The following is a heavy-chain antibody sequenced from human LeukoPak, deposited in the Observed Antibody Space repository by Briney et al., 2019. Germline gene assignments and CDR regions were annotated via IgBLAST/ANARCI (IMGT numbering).Heavy chain of an antibody. Sequence: PGGSLRLSCTASGFTFSTYWMHWVRQAPGKGLVWVSLINSDGSYTDFADSVKGRFTISRDNAQSTLYLQMNSLRVEGTAVYYCATELRESGASSRNAFDIWGQGTVVSVSS. D-gene: IGHD2-15*01. V-gene: IGHV3-74*01. CDR1: GFTFSTYW. J-gene: IGHJ3*02. CDR2: INSDGSYT. CDR3: ATELRESGASSRNAFDI.